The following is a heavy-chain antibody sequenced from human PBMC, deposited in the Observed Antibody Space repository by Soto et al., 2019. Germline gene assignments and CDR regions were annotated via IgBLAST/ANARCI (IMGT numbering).Heavy chain of an antibody. CDR3: ARDDCSGGSCYPYYYYGMDV. D-gene: IGHD2-15*01. Sequence: GASVKVSCKASGYTFTSYGISWVRQAPGQGLEWMGWISAYNGNTNYAQKLQGRVTMTTDTSTSTAYMELRSLRSDDTAVYYCARDDCSGGSCYPYYYYGMDVRGQGTTVTVSS. J-gene: IGHJ6*02. CDR1: GYTFTSYG. V-gene: IGHV1-18*01. CDR2: ISAYNGNT.